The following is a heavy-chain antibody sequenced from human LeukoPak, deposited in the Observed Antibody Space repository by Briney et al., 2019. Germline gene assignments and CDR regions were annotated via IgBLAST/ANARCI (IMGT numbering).Heavy chain of an antibody. CDR1: GGSISSGDYY. J-gene: IGHJ4*02. Sequence: SETLSLTCTVSGGSISSGDYYWSWIRQPPGKGLEWIGYIYYSGSTYYNPSLKSRVTISVDTSKNQFSLKLSSVTAADTAVYYCASFLRFGELELYFDYWGQGTLVTVSS. V-gene: IGHV4-30-4*08. D-gene: IGHD3-10*01. CDR2: IYYSGST. CDR3: ASFLRFGELELYFDY.